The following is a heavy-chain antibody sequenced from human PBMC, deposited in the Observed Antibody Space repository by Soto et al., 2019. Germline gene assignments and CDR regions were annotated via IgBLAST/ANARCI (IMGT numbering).Heavy chain of an antibody. D-gene: IGHD3-16*02. CDR2: IKQDGSEK. J-gene: IGHJ4*02. Sequence: GGSLRLSCAASGFTFSSYWMSWVRQAPGKGLEWVANIKQDGSEKWYVDSVKGRFTISRDNAKNTLYLQMNSLRAEDTAVYYCASPVDDYVWGSYRSTRWGQGTLVTVSS. CDR3: ASPVDDYVWGSYRSTR. CDR1: GFTFSSYW. V-gene: IGHV3-7*02.